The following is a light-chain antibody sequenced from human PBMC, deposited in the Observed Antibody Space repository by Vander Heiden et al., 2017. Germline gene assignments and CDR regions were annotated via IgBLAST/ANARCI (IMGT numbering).Light chain of an antibody. V-gene: IGKV3-15*01. J-gene: IGKJ2*01. CDR3: QQHKNWPLYT. CDR1: QSVSSN. Sequence: EIVMTQSPPTVSVSPGERATLSCRASQSVSSNLAWYQQKPGQAPRLLIYGASTRATGIPARFSGSGYGTEFTLTISSRQSEDFAVYYCQQHKNWPLYTFGQGTKLEIK. CDR2: GAS.